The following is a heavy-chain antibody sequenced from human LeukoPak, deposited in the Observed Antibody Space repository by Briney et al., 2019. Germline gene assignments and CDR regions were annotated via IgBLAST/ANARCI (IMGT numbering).Heavy chain of an antibody. CDR1: GFTFSSYG. V-gene: IGHV3-30*18. CDR2: ISYDGSNK. J-gene: IGHJ4*02. Sequence: PGGSLRLSCAASGFTFSSYGTHWVRQAPGKGLEWVAVISYDGSNKYYADSVKGRFTISRDNSKNTLYLQMNSLRAEDTAVYYCAKEAGSWYAVDYWGQGTLVTVSS. D-gene: IGHD6-13*01. CDR3: AKEAGSWYAVDY.